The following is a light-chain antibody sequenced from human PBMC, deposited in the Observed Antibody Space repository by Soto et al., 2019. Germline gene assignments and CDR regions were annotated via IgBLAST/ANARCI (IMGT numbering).Light chain of an antibody. CDR3: QQSYSAPYT. V-gene: IGKV1-39*01. Sequence: DIQMTQSPSSLSAPVGDRVSITCRASQSIVSYLNWYQQIPGKAPKLLIYSSSTLQSGVPSRFSGSGSGTDFTLTISSLQRADFATYYCQQSYSAPYTFGQGTNLEIK. CDR1: QSIVSY. J-gene: IGKJ2*01. CDR2: SSS.